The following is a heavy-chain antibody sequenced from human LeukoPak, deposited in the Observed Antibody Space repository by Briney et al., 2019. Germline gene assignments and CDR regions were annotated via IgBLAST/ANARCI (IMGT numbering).Heavy chain of an antibody. CDR2: ISPSGGIT. J-gene: IGHJ3*02. V-gene: IGHV3-23*01. CDR3: AKDQYSGYDYTFPYDAFDI. Sequence: GGSLRLSCAASGFTFSSHGMNWVRQAPGKGLEWVSGISPSGGITYYTDSVKGRFTISRDNSKNTVSLQMNSLRAEDTAVYYCAKDQYSGYDYTFPYDAFDIWGQGTMVTVSS. CDR1: GFTFSSHG. D-gene: IGHD5-12*01.